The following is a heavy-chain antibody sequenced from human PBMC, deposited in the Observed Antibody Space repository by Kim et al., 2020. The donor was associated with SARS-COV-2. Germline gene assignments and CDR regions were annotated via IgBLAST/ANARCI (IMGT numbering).Heavy chain of an antibody. CDR1: GFTFSSYS. D-gene: IGHD6-19*01. CDR2: ISSSSSYI. Sequence: GGSLRLSCAASGFTFSSYSMDWVRQAPGKGLEWVSSISSSSSYIYYADSVKGRFTISRDNAKNSLYLQMNSLRAEDTAVYYCARERFPTIAVAGGVDYWGQGTLVTVSS. J-gene: IGHJ4*02. V-gene: IGHV3-21*01. CDR3: ARERFPTIAVAGGVDY.